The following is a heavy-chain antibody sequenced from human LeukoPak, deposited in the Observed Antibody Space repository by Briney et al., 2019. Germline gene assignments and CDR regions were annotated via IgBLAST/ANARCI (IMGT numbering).Heavy chain of an antibody. CDR2: VYYSGST. Sequence: SETLSLTCTVSGGSVGSGSYYWTWIRQPPGKGLEWIGYVYYSGSTSYSPSLKSRVTISVDTSKNQFSLKLSSVTAADTAVYYCARFEPDSSGYYTLDYWGQGTLVTVSS. D-gene: IGHD3-22*01. V-gene: IGHV4-61*01. CDR1: GGSVGSGSYY. J-gene: IGHJ4*02. CDR3: ARFEPDSSGYYTLDY.